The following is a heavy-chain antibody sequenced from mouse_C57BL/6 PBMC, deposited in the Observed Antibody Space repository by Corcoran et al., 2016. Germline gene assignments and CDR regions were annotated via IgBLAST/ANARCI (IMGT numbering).Heavy chain of an antibody. V-gene: IGHV9-3*01. CDR1: GYTFTTYG. Sequence: QIQLVQSGPELKKPGETVKISCKASGYTFTTYGMSWVKQAPGKGLKWMGWINTYSGVPTYADDFKGRFAFSLETSASTAYLQINNLKNEDTATYFCARKDYGSVYAMDYWGQGTSVTVSS. CDR2: INTYSGVP. D-gene: IGHD1-1*01. J-gene: IGHJ4*01. CDR3: ARKDYGSVYAMDY.